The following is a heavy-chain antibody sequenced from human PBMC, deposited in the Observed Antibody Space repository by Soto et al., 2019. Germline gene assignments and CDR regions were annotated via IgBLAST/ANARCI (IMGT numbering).Heavy chain of an antibody. J-gene: IGHJ4*02. CDR1: GGSLSSYY. CDR2: VYYSGST. D-gene: IGHD2-2*01. Sequence: PSETLSLTCTVSGGSLSSYYWTWIRQPPGKGLEWIGYVYYSGSTNYNPSLKSRVTISVDTSKNQFSLKLSSVTVADTAVYYCARHVVPAANYFAYWGQGTLVTVSS. CDR3: ARHVVPAANYFAY. V-gene: IGHV4-59*08.